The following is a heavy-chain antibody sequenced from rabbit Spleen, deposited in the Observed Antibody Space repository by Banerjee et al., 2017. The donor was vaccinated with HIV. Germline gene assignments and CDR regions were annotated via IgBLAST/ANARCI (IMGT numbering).Heavy chain of an antibody. Sequence: LKESGGGLVTPGGTLTLTCTASGFTISTYGVSWVRQAPGKGLEWIGYIDPVFGITYYANWVNGRFSISRENAQNTVLLQMTSLTAADTATYLCARDLVAVIGWNFSLWGPGTLVTVS. CDR1: GFTISTYG. CDR3: ARDLVAVIGWNFSL. CDR2: IDPVFGIT. J-gene: IGHJ4*01. V-gene: IGHV1S28*01. D-gene: IGHD1-1*01.